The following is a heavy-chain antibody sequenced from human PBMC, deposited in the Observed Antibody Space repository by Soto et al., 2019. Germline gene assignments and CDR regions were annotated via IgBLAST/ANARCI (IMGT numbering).Heavy chain of an antibody. J-gene: IGHJ6*03. D-gene: IGHD3-10*01. CDR2: ISAYNGNT. CDR1: GYTFTSYG. CDR3: ARDLVVGDGSGSYPNYYYYYYMHV. V-gene: IGHV1-18*01. Sequence: QVQLVQSGAEVKKPGASVKVSCKASGYTFTSYGISWVRQAPGQGLEWMGWISAYNGNTNYAQKLQGRVTMTTDTSTSTAYMELRSLRSDDTAVYYCARDLVVGDGSGSYPNYYYYYYMHVWGKGTTVTVSS.